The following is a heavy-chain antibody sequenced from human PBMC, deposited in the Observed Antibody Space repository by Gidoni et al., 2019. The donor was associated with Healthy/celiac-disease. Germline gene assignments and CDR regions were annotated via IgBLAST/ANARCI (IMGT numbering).Heavy chain of an antibody. D-gene: IGHD5-12*01. CDR2: IYPGDSYT. V-gene: IGHV5-51*01. Sequence: EVQLVQSGAAAKQPGESLTLSGKGSGYCITSYWIGWVRQMPGKGLEWMGIIYPGDSYTRYSPSFQGQVNISADKSISTAYLQWSSLKASDTAMDDCARHERRDGYNSVDYWGQGTLVTVSS. J-gene: IGHJ4*02. CDR1: GYCITSYW. CDR3: ARHERRDGYNSVDY.